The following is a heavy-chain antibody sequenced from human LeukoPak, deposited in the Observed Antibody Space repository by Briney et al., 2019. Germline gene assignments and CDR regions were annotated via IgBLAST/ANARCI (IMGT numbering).Heavy chain of an antibody. CDR2: TYYSGST. CDR1: GGSISSYY. J-gene: IGHJ6*02. V-gene: IGHV4-59*01. D-gene: IGHD3-10*01. CDR3: ARVIGFGELFYYYYGMDV. Sequence: PSETLSLTCTVSGGSISSYYWSWIRQPPGKGLEWIGYTYYSGSTNYNPSLKSRVTISVDTSKNQFSLKLSSVTAADTAVYYCARVIGFGELFYYYYGMDVWGQGTTVTVSS.